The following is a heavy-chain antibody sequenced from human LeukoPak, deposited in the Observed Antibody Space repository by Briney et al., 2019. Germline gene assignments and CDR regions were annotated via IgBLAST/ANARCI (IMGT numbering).Heavy chain of an antibody. CDR3: ARDAGSPPALLDY. CDR1: GGSISSGGYY. CDR2: IYYSGST. Sequence: SETLSLTCTVSGGSISSGGYYWSWIRQHPGKGLEWIGYIYYSGSTYYNPSLKSRVTISVDTSKNQFSLKLSSVTAADTAVYYCARDAGSPPALLDYWGQGTLVTVSS. J-gene: IGHJ4*02. V-gene: IGHV4-31*03. D-gene: IGHD2-15*01.